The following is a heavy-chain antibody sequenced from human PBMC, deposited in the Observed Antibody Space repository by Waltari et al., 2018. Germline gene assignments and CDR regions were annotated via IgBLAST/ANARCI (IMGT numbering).Heavy chain of an antibody. V-gene: IGHV3-43D*04. CDR1: GFTFDDYA. Sequence: EVQLVESGGVVVQPGGSLRLSCAASGFTFDDYALHWVRQAPGKGLEWVSLISWDGGSTYYADSVKGRFTISRDNSKNSLYLQMNSLRAEDTALYYCAKDIGGATVTPTAGYFDYWGQGTLVTVSS. D-gene: IGHD4-17*01. J-gene: IGHJ4*02. CDR3: AKDIGGATVTPTAGYFDY. CDR2: ISWDGGST.